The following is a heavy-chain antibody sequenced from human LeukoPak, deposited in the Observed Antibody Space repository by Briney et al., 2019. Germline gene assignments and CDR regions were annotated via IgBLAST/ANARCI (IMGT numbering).Heavy chain of an antibody. D-gene: IGHD3-22*01. V-gene: IGHV1-2*02. CDR2: INPNSGGT. Sequence: ASVKVSCKASGYTVTAYYMHWVPQAAGPGLEWRGWINPNSGGTNYAQKFRGRVTMTRDTSISTAYMELSRLRSDDTAVYYCARGGYDSSSDAFDIWGQGTMVTVSS. J-gene: IGHJ3*02. CDR1: GYTVTAYY. CDR3: ARGGYDSSSDAFDI.